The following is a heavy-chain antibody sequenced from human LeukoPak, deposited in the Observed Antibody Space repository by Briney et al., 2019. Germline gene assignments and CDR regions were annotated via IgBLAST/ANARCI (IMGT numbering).Heavy chain of an antibody. CDR2: IYTSGST. D-gene: IGHD6-13*01. J-gene: IGHJ4*02. CDR1: GGSISSYY. Sequence: SETLSLTCTVSGGSISSYYRSWIRQPAGKGLEWIGRIYTSGSTNYNPSLKSRVTMSVDTSKNLFSLKLSSVTAADTAVYYCASGHSSSWAADYWGQGTLVTVSS. V-gene: IGHV4-4*07. CDR3: ASGHSSSWAADY.